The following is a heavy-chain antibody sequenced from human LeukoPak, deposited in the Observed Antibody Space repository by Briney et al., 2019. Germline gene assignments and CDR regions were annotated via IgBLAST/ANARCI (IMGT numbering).Heavy chain of an antibody. J-gene: IGHJ6*02. CDR2: ISSSGSTI. CDR3: ARKGLGSLYYYYYGMDV. V-gene: IGHV3-48*03. CDR1: GFTFSSYE. D-gene: IGHD2-2*03. Sequence: SLRLSCAASGFTFSSYEMNWVRQAPGKGLEWVSYISSSGSTIYYADSVKGRFTISRDNAKNSLYLQMNSLRAEDTAVYYCARKGLGSLYYYYYGMDVWGQGTTVTVSS.